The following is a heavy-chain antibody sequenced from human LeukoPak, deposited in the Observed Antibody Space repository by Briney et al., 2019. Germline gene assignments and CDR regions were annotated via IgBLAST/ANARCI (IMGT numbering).Heavy chain of an antibody. V-gene: IGHV4-59*01. J-gene: IGHJ5*02. CDR3: ARGEYNYGGHNWFDP. D-gene: IGHD5-18*01. Sequence: SETLSLTCTVSGVSISSYYWSWIRQPPGKGLEWIGYISYSGSTNYNPSLKSRVTISVDTSKNQFSLKLSSVTAADTAVYYCARGEYNYGGHNWFDPWGQGTLVTVSS. CDR2: ISYSGST. CDR1: GVSISSYY.